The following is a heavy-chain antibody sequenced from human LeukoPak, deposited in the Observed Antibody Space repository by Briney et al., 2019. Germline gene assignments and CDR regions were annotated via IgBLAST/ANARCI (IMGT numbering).Heavy chain of an antibody. Sequence: PSETLSLTCTVSGGSISSSNYYWGWIRQPPGKGLEWIGSIYYSGNTYYNPSLKSRVTISVDTSKNQFSLKLTSVTAADTAVYYCAPGNSGRYYYWGQGTLVSVSS. J-gene: IGHJ4*02. CDR2: IYYSGNT. CDR3: APGNSGRYYY. V-gene: IGHV4-39*01. CDR1: GGSISSSNYY. D-gene: IGHD1-26*01.